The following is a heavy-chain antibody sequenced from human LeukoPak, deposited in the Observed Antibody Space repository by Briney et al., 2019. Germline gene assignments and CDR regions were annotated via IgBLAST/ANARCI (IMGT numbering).Heavy chain of an antibody. CDR1: GGSFSGYY. CDR2: IYYSGST. V-gene: IGHV4-59*06. J-gene: IGHJ4*02. Sequence: SETLSLTCAVYGGSFSGYYWSWIRQSPGKGLEWIGYIYYSGSTYYNPSLNSRVTISEDTSKNQFSLKLSSVTAADTAVYYCATSRGYESSGYYLDYWGQGTLVTVS. D-gene: IGHD3-22*01. CDR3: ATSRGYESSGYYLDY.